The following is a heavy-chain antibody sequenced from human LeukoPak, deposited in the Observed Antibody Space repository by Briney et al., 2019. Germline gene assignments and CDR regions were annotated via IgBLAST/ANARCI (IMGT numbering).Heavy chain of an antibody. CDR2: IYSGGST. Sequence: PGGSLRLSCAASGFTVSSNYMSWVRQAPGKGLEWVSVIYSGGSTYYADSVKGRFTISRDNSKNTLYLQMNSLRAEDTAVYYCAKDLQDYYDSSGYSHWGQGTLVTVSS. V-gene: IGHV3-53*01. J-gene: IGHJ4*02. D-gene: IGHD3-22*01. CDR1: GFTVSSNY. CDR3: AKDLQDYYDSSGYSH.